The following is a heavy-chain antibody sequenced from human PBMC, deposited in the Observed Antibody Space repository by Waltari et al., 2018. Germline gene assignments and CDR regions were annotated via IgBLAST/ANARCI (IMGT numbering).Heavy chain of an antibody. CDR2: ISYDGRNK. D-gene: IGHD3-10*01. Sequence: QVQLVESGGGVVQPGRSLRLSCAASGFTFSSYAMHWVRQAPGKGLEWVAVISYDGRNKYYADSVKGRFTISRDNSKNTLYLQMNSLRAEDTAVYYCASFNMVSGGMDVWGQGTTVTVSS. V-gene: IGHV3-30*01. CDR1: GFTFSSYA. J-gene: IGHJ6*02. CDR3: ASFNMVSGGMDV.